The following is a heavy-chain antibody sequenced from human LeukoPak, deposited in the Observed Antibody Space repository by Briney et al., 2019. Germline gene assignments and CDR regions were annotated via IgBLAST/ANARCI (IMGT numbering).Heavy chain of an antibody. Sequence: PGGSLRLSCAVSGVTFSNAWMSWVRQAPGQGLEFVGRIKSKTDGGTTDYATPEKGRFTISRDDSNNTLYLQMNSLKTEDTAVHYCARGEVGYCSSTTCYGFDYWGQGTLVTVSS. CDR2: IKSKTDGGTT. J-gene: IGHJ4*02. CDR1: GVTFSNAW. V-gene: IGHV3-15*01. CDR3: ARGEVGYCSSTTCYGFDY. D-gene: IGHD2-2*01.